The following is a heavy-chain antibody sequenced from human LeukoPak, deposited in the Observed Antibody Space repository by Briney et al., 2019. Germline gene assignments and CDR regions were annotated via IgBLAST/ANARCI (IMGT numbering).Heavy chain of an antibody. CDR1: GFTFSDYA. D-gene: IGHD6-6*01. V-gene: IGHV3-23*01. CDR3: ARDVSSGGQVWFDP. J-gene: IGHJ5*02. CDR2: ISGSDGST. Sequence: PGGSLRLSCAASGFTFSDYAMSWVRQAPGKGLEWVSAISGSDGSTNYADSVKGRFTISRDNSKNTLYLQMNSLRAEDTAVYYCARDVSSGGQVWFDPWGQGTLVTVSS.